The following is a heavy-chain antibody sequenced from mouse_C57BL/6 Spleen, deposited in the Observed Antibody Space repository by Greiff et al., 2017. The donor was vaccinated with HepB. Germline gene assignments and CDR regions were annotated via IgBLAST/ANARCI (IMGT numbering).Heavy chain of an antibody. D-gene: IGHD1-1*01. Sequence: VQLQESGPELVKPGASVKISCKASGYAFSSSWMNWVKQRPGKGLEWIGRIYPGDGDTNYNGKFKGKATLTADKSSSTAYMQLSSLTSEDSAVYFCAGGKGYWGQGTTLTVSS. V-gene: IGHV1-82*01. CDR2: IYPGDGDT. J-gene: IGHJ2*01. CDR3: AGGKGY. CDR1: GYAFSSSW.